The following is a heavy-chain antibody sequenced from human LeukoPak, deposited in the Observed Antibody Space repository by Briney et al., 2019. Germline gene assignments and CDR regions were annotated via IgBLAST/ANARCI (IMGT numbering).Heavy chain of an antibody. V-gene: IGHV4-59*02. J-gene: IGHJ4*02. CDR2: IHHSGST. Sequence: SETLSLNCTVSGDSVTNHQWSWVRQPPGKGLEWIAYIHHSGSTNYNPSLKNRVTISIDTSNNQFSLRLISVTAADTAVYYCARYPLAFDFWGQGILVTVSS. CDR1: GDSVTNHQ. CDR3: ARYPLAFDF. D-gene: IGHD6-6*01.